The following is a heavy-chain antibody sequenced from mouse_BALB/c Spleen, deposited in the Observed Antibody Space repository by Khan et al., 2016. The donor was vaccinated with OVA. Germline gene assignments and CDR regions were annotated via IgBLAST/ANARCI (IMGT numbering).Heavy chain of an antibody. CDR1: GYTFTNYW. CDR2: IFPGNSDT. Sequence: VQLQQSGTVLARPGASVKMSCKASGYTFTNYWMHWVKQRPGQGLEWIGTIFPGNSDTNYNQKFTGKAKLTAVTSTSTAYMELSSLTNEDSAVYYCARNGFGNYENWDYWGQGTTLTVSS. V-gene: IGHV1-5*01. J-gene: IGHJ2*01. D-gene: IGHD2-1*01. CDR3: ARNGFGNYENWDY.